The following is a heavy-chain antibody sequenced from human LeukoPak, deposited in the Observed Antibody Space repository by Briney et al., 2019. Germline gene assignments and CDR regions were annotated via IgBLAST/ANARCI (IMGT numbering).Heavy chain of an antibody. Sequence: SETLSLTCAVYGGSFSGDYWSWIRQPPGKGLEWIGEINHSGSTNYNPSLKSRVTISVDTSKNQFSLKMSSVTAADTAVYFCARGGPPGYYYDYYMDVWGKGTTVTISS. V-gene: IGHV4-34*01. CDR3: ARGGPPGYYYDYYMDV. CDR1: GGSFSGDY. CDR2: INHSGST. J-gene: IGHJ6*03.